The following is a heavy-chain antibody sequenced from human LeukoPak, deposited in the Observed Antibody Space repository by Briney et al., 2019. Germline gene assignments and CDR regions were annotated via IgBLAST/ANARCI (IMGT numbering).Heavy chain of an antibody. V-gene: IGHV3-64D*09. CDR2: ISSNGGST. CDR3: VKDIHYYGSGNYYNGYFDY. J-gene: IGHJ4*02. CDR1: GGSIRSYY. D-gene: IGHD3-10*01. Sequence: SSETLSLTCTVSGGSIRSYYWSWVRQAPGKGLEYVSAISSNGGSTYYADSVKGRFTISRDNSKNTLYLQVSSLRAEDTAVYYCVKDIHYYGSGNYYNGYFDYWGQGTLVTVSS.